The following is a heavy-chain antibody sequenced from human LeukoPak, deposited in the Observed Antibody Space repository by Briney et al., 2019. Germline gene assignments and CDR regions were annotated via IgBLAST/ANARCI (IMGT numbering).Heavy chain of an antibody. CDR2: ISYDGSNK. V-gene: IGHV3-30*18. CDR1: GFTFRSYG. J-gene: IGHJ4*02. CDR3: AKDGGAAAAIDF. D-gene: IGHD6-13*01. Sequence: GGSLRLSCAASGFTFRSYGMHWVRQAPGKGLEWVAVISYDGSNKYYADSVKGRFTISRDNSKNTLYLQMNSLRAEDTAVYYCAKDGGAAAAIDFWGQGTLVTVSS.